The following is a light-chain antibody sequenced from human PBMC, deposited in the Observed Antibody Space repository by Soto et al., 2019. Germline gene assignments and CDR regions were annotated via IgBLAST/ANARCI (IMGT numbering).Light chain of an antibody. CDR3: QQYNSYSPWT. Sequence: DIQMTQSPSTLSASVGDRVTITCRASQSISSWLAWYQQKPGKAPKLLIYKASSLESGVPSRFSGSVSGTEFTLIISSPQPDDFATYYCQQYNSYSPWTFGQATKVEIK. J-gene: IGKJ1*01. CDR2: KAS. CDR1: QSISSW. V-gene: IGKV1-5*03.